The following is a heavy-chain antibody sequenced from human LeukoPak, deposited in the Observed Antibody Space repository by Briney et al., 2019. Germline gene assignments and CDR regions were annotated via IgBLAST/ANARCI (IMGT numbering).Heavy chain of an antibody. J-gene: IGHJ3*02. CDR2: INHSGTT. CDR1: ARSFSDFC. CDR3: ARIRLTGELCAPDDFDI. Sequence: SDTLSLTCAVYARSFSDFCGSWIRQPPGKGLEWIGQINHSGTTNYNPSLKSRLTLSVDTSKNQFSLKMRSMTGVDTAVYYCARIRLTGELCAPDDFDIWGQGTMVTVPS. D-gene: IGHD7-27*01. V-gene: IGHV4-34*01.